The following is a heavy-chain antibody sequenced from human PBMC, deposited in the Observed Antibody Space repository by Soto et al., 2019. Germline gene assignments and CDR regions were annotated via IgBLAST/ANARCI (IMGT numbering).Heavy chain of an antibody. D-gene: IGHD1-7*01. V-gene: IGHV4-39*01. CDR2: IYYSGTT. J-gene: IGHJ4*02. Sequence: SETLSLTCTVSGASISTSSYYWAWIRQPPGKGLEWIGSIYYSGTTHHNPSLQSRVTMSIDTSKNQFSLRLNSVTESVTAADTAVYYCARHTPPPNWNSRGSFDYWGQGILVTGSA. CDR3: ARHTPPPNWNSRGSFDY. CDR1: GASISTSSYY.